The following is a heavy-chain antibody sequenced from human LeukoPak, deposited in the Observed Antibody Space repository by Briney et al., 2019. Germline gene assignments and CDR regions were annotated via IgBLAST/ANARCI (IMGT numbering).Heavy chain of an antibody. CDR2: IYSGGST. J-gene: IGHJ6*03. V-gene: IGHV3-66*02. D-gene: IGHD4-17*01. Sequence: GGSLRLSCAASGFTVSSNYMSWVRQAPGKGLEWVSVIYSGGSTYYADSVKGRFTISRDNSKNTLYLQMNSLRAEDTAVYYRARNDYGDAQSNYCYYYYMDVWGKGTTVTVSS. CDR1: GFTVSSNY. CDR3: ARNDYGDAQSNYCYYYYMDV.